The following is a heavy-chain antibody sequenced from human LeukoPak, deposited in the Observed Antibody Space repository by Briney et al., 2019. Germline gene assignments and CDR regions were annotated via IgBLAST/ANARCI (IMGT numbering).Heavy chain of an antibody. CDR3: ARARPCLYYYYYMDV. D-gene: IGHD5/OR15-5a*01. CDR2: IIPIFGTA. Sequence: SVKISCKASGGTFSSSAISWVRQAPGQGLEWMGGIIPIFGTANYAQKFQGRVTITTDGSTSTAYMELSSLRSEDTAVYYCARARPCLYYYYYMDVWGKGTTVTVSS. J-gene: IGHJ6*03. CDR1: GGTFSSSA. V-gene: IGHV1-69*05.